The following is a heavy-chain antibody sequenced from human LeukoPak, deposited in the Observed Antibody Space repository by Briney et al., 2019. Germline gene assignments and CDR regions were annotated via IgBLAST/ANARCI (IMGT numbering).Heavy chain of an antibody. CDR1: GFTFSSYW. Sequence: PGGSLRLSCAASGFTFSSYWMHWVRQALGKGLVWVSRINSAGSSTNYADSVKGRFTISRDNAKNTLYLQMNSLRAEDTAVYYCAGGLQLWPYYAMDVWGQGTTVTVSS. V-gene: IGHV3-74*01. CDR3: AGGLQLWPYYAMDV. D-gene: IGHD5-18*01. CDR2: INSAGSST. J-gene: IGHJ6*02.